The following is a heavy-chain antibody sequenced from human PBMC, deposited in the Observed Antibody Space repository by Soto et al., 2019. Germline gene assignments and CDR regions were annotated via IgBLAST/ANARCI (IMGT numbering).Heavy chain of an antibody. J-gene: IGHJ1*01. CDR3: ALAPAAHILH. CDR1: GGSLSAYY. CDR2: INPSGTT. Sequence: SETLSLTCAVYGGSLSAYYWSWIRQPPGKGLEWIGEINPSGTTNYNPSLKSRVTISVDTSKNQFSLKLSPVTAADTAVYHCALAPAAHILHWGQGTLVTVSS. V-gene: IGHV4-34*01. D-gene: IGHD2-2*01.